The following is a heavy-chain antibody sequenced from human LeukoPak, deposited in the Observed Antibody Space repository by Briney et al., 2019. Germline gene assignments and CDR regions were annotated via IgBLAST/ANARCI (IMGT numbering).Heavy chain of an antibody. CDR2: INHSGST. D-gene: IGHD3-3*01. J-gene: IGHJ5*02. Sequence: LETLSLTCAVYGGSFSGYYWSWIRQPPGKGLEWIGEINHSGSTNYNPSLKSRVTISVDTSKNQFSLKLSSVTAADTAVYYCARGKGLRFLEWLPKQSNWFDPWGQGTLVTVSS. CDR1: GGSFSGYY. CDR3: ARGKGLRFLEWLPKQSNWFDP. V-gene: IGHV4-34*01.